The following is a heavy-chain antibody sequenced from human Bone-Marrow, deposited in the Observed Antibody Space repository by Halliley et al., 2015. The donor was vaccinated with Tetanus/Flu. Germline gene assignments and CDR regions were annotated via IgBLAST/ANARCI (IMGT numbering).Heavy chain of an antibody. CDR2: ISHRGTT. CDR3: ARTTLVRYFDF. Sequence: LGWIGEISHRGTTYNNPSLKSRVSISVATSKTQFPLPRDSVSAADAAVYYCARTTLVRYFDFWGQGAQVTVSS. J-gene: IGHJ4*02. V-gene: IGHV4-4*06. D-gene: IGHD1-1*01.